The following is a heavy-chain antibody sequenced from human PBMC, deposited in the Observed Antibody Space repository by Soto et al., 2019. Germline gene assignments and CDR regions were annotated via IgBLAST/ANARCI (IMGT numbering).Heavy chain of an antibody. J-gene: IGHJ5*02. CDR2: INAGNGNT. V-gene: IGHV1-3*01. D-gene: IGHD3-9*01. CDR1: GYTFTSYA. Sequence: ASVKVSCKASGYTFTSYAIHWVRQAPGQRLEWMGWINAGNGNTKYSQKFQGRVTITRDTSASTAYMELSSLRSEDTAVYYCARDGEPDILTGDNWFDPWGQGTLVTVSS. CDR3: ARDGEPDILTGDNWFDP.